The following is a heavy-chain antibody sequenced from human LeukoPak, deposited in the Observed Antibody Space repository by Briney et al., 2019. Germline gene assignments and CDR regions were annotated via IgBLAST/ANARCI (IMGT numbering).Heavy chain of an antibody. D-gene: IGHD4-11*01. CDR1: GGSFSGYY. J-gene: IGHJ6*03. CDR2: IYHSGGT. CDR3: ARTTITPEYYYYMDV. Sequence: PSETLSLTCAVYGGSFSGYYWSWIRQPPGKGLEWIGEIYHSGGTNYNPSLKSRVTISIDKSKNQFSLKLSSVTTADTAVYYCARTTITPEYYYYMDVWGKGTTVTVSS. V-gene: IGHV4-34*01.